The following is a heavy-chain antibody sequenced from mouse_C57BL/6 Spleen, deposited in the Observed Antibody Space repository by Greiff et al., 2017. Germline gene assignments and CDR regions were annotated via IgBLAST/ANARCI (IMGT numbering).Heavy chain of an antibody. D-gene: IGHD1-1*01. CDR2: ISSGSSTI. CDR3: ARPRYGSTWFAY. CDR1: GFTFSDYG. Sequence: EVQLVESGGGLVKPGGSLKLSCAASGFTFSDYGMRWVRQAPEKGLEWVAYISSGSSTIYYADTVKGRFTISRDNAKNTLFLQMTSLRSEDTAMYYCARPRYGSTWFAYWGQGTLVTVSA. J-gene: IGHJ3*01. V-gene: IGHV5-17*01.